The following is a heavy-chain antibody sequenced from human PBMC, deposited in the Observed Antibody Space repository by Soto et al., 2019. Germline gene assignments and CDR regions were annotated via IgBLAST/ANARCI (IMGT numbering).Heavy chain of an antibody. Sequence: GQSLKISCKGSGDSFTSYWISRVRQMPGNGLEWMGRLDPSNSYANYSPSFQAHVTISADKSICTAYLQWSSLKASDTAMYYCARHRGNHVLPYFDGCRRLDYYGMDVWGQGTTVTVSS. J-gene: IGHJ6*02. D-gene: IGHD3-9*01. V-gene: IGHV5-10-1*01. CDR3: ARHRGNHVLPYFDGCRRLDYYGMDV. CDR2: LDPSNSYA. CDR1: GDSFTSYW.